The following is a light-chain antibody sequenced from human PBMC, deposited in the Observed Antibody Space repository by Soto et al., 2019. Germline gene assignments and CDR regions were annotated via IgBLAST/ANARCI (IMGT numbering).Light chain of an antibody. CDR2: GAS. J-gene: IGKJ4*01. V-gene: IGKV3-20*01. CDR3: QKFSRYPLN. CDR1: QSVSSSY. Sequence: EIVLTQSPGTLSLSPGERATLSCRASQSVSSSYLAWYQQKPGQAPRLLIYGASSRATGIPDRFSGGGSGTEFTITISRLEPEDFAVYYCQKFSRYPLNFGGGTQVDIK.